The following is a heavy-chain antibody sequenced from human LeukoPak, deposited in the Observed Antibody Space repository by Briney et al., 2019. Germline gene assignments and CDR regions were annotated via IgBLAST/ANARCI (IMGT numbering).Heavy chain of an antibody. CDR2: IYYSGST. Sequence: PSETLSLTCTVSGGSISSGDYYWSWIRQPPGKGLEWIGYIYYSGSTYYNPSLKSRVTISVDTSKNQLSLKLSSVTAADTAVYYCARVRSSGYYYYYWGQGTLVTVSS. D-gene: IGHD3-22*01. J-gene: IGHJ4*02. CDR1: GGSISSGDYY. V-gene: IGHV4-30-4*01. CDR3: ARVRSSGYYYYY.